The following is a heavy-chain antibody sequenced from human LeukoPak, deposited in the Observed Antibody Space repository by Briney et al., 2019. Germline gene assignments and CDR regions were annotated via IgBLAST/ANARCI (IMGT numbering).Heavy chain of an antibody. D-gene: IGHD1-26*01. CDR3: AKRQGPDSGSYDYFDP. V-gene: IGHV4-4*09. CDR2: IHSSGYT. Sequence: SKTLSLTCTVSGGSISSYYWSWIRQPPGQGLEWIAYIHSSGYTNYNPSLKSRVTISVDTSKNQFSLKVTSVTAADTAVYYCAKRQGPDSGSYDYFDPWGQGTLVTVSS. J-gene: IGHJ5*02. CDR1: GGSISSYY.